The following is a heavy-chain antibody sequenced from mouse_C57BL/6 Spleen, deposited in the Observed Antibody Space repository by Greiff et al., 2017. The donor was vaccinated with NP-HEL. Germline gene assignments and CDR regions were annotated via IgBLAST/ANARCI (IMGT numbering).Heavy chain of an antibody. V-gene: IGHV5-17*01. CDR2: ISSGSSTI. D-gene: IGHD1-1*01. Sequence: EVKLVESGGGLVKPGGSLKLSCAASGFTFSDYGMHWVRQAPEKGLEWVAYISSGSSTIYYADTVKGRFTISRDNAKNTLFLQMTSLRSEDTAMYYCARPGSSYVDWFAYWGQGTLVTVSA. J-gene: IGHJ3*01. CDR1: GFTFSDYG. CDR3: ARPGSSYVDWFAY.